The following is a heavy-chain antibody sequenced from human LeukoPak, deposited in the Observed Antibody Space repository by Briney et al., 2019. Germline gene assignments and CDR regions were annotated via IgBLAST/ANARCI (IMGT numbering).Heavy chain of an antibody. CDR1: GYTFTDYY. Sequence: ASVKVSCKVPGYTFTDYYMHWVQQAPGKGLEWMGLVDPEDGETIYAEKFQGRVTITADTSTDTAYMELSSLRSEDTAVYYCATDGGIAVAGTDQHWGQGTLVTVSS. CDR3: ATDGGIAVAGTDQH. J-gene: IGHJ1*01. V-gene: IGHV1-69-2*01. CDR2: VDPEDGET. D-gene: IGHD6-19*01.